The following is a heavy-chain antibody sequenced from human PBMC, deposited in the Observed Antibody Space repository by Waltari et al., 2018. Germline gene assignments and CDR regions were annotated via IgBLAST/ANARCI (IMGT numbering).Heavy chain of an antibody. Sequence: QVQLVESGGGVVQPGRSLRLSCAASGFTFSSYGMHWVRQAPGKGLGWVAVISYDGSNKYYADSVKGRFTISRDNSKNTLYLQMNSLRAEDTAVYYCAKAHTYYYDSSGYYSFDYWGQGTLVTVSS. CDR1: GFTFSSYG. V-gene: IGHV3-30*18. D-gene: IGHD3-22*01. CDR2: ISYDGSNK. CDR3: AKAHTYYYDSSGYYSFDY. J-gene: IGHJ4*02.